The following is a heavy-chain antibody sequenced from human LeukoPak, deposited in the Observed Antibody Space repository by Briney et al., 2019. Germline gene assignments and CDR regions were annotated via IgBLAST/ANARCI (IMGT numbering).Heavy chain of an antibody. CDR3: ARGIVGATAPFQH. V-gene: IGHV1-69*13. D-gene: IGHD1-26*01. Sequence: GASVKVSCKASGGTFSSYAISWVRQAPGQGLEWVGGIIPIFGTENYAQKFQGRVTITADESTSTAYMELSSLRSEDTAVYYCARGIVGATAPFQHWGQGTLVTVSS. CDR1: GGTFSSYA. CDR2: IIPIFGTE. J-gene: IGHJ1*01.